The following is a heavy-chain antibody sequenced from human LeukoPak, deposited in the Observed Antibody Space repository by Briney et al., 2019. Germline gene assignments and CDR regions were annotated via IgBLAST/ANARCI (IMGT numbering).Heavy chain of an antibody. V-gene: IGHV3-23*01. J-gene: IGHJ4*02. CDR1: GFTVSNYA. Sequence: SGWSLRLSCAASGFTVSNYAMTWVRQAPGKGLECVSVISGSGDATNYADSVKGRFTISRDNSKSTLYVQMNSLRAEDTAVYYCAKSTSFYLDSWGQGALVAVSS. CDR3: AKSTSFYLDS. CDR2: ISGSGDAT.